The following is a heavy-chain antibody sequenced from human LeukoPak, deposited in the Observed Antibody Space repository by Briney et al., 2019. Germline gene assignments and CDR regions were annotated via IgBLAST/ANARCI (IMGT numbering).Heavy chain of an antibody. D-gene: IGHD5-18*01. CDR3: ARDAVDTANAV. CDR2: INSDGGIT. J-gene: IGHJ6*02. V-gene: IGHV3-74*01. CDR1: GFTFTTYW. Sequence: PGGSLRLSCAASGFTFTTYWMHWVRQAPGKGLVWVSHINSDGGITSYADSVKGRFTISRDNAKNTLYLRMNSLRAEDTAVYYCARDAVDTANAVWGQGTTVTVSS.